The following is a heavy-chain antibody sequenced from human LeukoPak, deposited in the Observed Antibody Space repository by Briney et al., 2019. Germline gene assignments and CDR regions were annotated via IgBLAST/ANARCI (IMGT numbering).Heavy chain of an antibody. V-gene: IGHV4-4*07. CDR1: GGSISTYY. D-gene: IGHD6-19*01. CDR2: IYTSGST. Sequence: PSETLSLTCTVSGGSISTYYWTWIRQPAGKGLEWIGRIYTSGSTNYNPSLKSRVTMSVDTSKNQFSLKLSSVTAADTAMYYCAKVKDNNGWSPLDYWGQGTLVTVSS. J-gene: IGHJ4*02. CDR3: AKVKDNNGWSPLDY.